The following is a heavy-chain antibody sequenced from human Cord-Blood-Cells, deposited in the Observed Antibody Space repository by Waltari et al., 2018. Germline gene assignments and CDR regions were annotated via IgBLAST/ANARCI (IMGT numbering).Heavy chain of an antibody. V-gene: IGHV3-53*01. CDR3: ARFTYGDAFDI. CDR1: GFTVSSNY. J-gene: IGHJ3*02. Sequence: EVQLVESGGGLIQPGGSLRLSCAASGFTVSSNYMSWVRQAPGKGREWVSVIYSGGSTYYADSVKGRFTISRDNSKNTLYLQMNSLRAEDTAVYYCARFTYGDAFDIWGQGTMVTVSS. CDR2: IYSGGST. D-gene: IGHD4-17*01.